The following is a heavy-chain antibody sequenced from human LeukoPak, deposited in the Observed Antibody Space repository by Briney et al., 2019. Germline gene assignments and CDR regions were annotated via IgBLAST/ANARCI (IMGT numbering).Heavy chain of an antibody. D-gene: IGHD4-23*01. CDR2: IYYSGST. CDR1: GGSISSYY. V-gene: IGHV4-59*01. CDR3: ARSKTTVVTNWFDP. J-gene: IGHJ5*02. Sequence: SETLSLTCTVSGGSISSYYWSWIRQPPGKGLEWIGYIYYSGSTNYNPSLKSRVTISVDTSKNQFSLKLGSVTAADTAVYYCARSKTTVVTNWFDPWGQGTLVTVSS.